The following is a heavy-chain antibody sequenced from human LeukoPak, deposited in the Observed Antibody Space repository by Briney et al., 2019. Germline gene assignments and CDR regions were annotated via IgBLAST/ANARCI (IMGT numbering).Heavy chain of an antibody. Sequence: PGGSLRLSCAASGFTFSSYAMSWVRQAPGKGLEWVSVISRSGDSTYYADSVKGRFTISRDNSKNTLHLQMNSLRAEDTAVYYCARGPGGYFDYWGQGTLVTVSS. J-gene: IGHJ4*02. CDR2: ISRSGDST. CDR3: ARGPGGYFDY. D-gene: IGHD2-8*02. V-gene: IGHV3-23*01. CDR1: GFTFSSYA.